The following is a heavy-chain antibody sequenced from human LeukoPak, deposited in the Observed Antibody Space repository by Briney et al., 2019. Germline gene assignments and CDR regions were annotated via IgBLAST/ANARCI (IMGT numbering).Heavy chain of an antibody. J-gene: IGHJ5*02. Sequence: GKSLRLSCAASGFTFSSYGMHWVRQAPGKGLEWVTFIQDDGSNQYYADSVKGRFTISRDNSKNTLYLQMNSLRAEDTAVYYCAKGLYYYDSSGFPAWGQGTLVAVSS. CDR2: IQDDGSNQ. CDR1: GFTFSSYG. CDR3: AKGLYYYDSSGFPA. D-gene: IGHD3-22*01. V-gene: IGHV3-30*18.